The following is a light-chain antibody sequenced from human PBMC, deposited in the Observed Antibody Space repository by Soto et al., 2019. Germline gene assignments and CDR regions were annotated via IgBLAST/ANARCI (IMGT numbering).Light chain of an antibody. CDR1: QSVNTN. V-gene: IGKV3-20*01. J-gene: IGKJ4*01. Sequence: EIVLTQSPATLSASPGERAPLSCRASQSVNTNLAWYQQKPGQAPRLLIYDASTRATGIPDRFSGSGSGTDFTLTISRLEPEDFAVYYCQQYGTSPLTFGGGTKVDIK. CDR2: DAS. CDR3: QQYGTSPLT.